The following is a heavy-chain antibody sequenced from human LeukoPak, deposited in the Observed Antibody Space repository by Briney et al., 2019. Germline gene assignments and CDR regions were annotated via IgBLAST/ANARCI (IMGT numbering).Heavy chain of an antibody. V-gene: IGHV4-59*01. CDR1: GGSISPYY. Sequence: NPSETLSLTCTVSGGSISPYYWSWIRQPPGKGLEWIGYIYYSGSTNYNPSLKSRVTISVDTSKNQFSLKLSSVTAADTAVYYCARHFQEDIVVVPAAPYDDAFDIWGQGTMVTVSS. D-gene: IGHD2-2*01. CDR2: IYYSGST. J-gene: IGHJ3*02. CDR3: ARHFQEDIVVVPAAPYDDAFDI.